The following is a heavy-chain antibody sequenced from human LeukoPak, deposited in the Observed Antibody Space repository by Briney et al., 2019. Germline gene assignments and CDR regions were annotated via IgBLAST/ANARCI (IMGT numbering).Heavy chain of an antibody. Sequence: GGSLSLSCAGSGFIFNNYVMHSVRQPPGQGGAWASGFSWASATTGYADSVKGRLPISRDNAKTSLCLLLTRLRVADTAVYYCARDSERSRDYWGQGTLVTVSS. CDR1: GFIFNNYV. V-gene: IGHV3-9*01. J-gene: IGHJ4*02. CDR3: ARDSERSRDY. CDR2: FSWASATT. D-gene: IGHD1-14*01.